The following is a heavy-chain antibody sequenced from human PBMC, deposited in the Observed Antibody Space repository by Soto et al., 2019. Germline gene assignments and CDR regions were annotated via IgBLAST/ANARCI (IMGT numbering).Heavy chain of an antibody. V-gene: IGHV3-30*18. J-gene: IGHJ4*02. CDR2: ISYDGSNK. CDR3: AKTPPGVYARYYFDY. D-gene: IGHD2-2*01. CDR1: GFTFSSYG. Sequence: QVQLVESGGGVVQPGRSLRLSCAASGFTFSSYGMHWVRQAPGKGLEWVAVISYDGSNKYYADSVKGRFTISRDNSKNTLYLQMNSLRAADTAVYYCAKTPPGVYARYYFDYWGQGTLVTVSS.